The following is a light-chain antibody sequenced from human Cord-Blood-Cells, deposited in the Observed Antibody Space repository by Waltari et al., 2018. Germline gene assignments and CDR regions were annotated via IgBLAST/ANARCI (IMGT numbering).Light chain of an antibody. CDR3: CSYAGSYTWV. CDR1: SSDVGGYNY. V-gene: IGLV2-11*01. J-gene: IGLJ3*02. CDR2: DVS. Sequence: QSALTQPRSVSGSPGQSVTISCTGTSSDVGGYNYVSWYQQHPGKAPQLMTYDVSKRPSGVPGRFSGSKSGDTASLTISGLQTEDEADYYCCSYAGSYTWVFGGGTKLAVL.